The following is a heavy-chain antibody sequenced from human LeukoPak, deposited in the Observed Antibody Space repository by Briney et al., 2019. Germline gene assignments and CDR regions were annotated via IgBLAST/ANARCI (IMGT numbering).Heavy chain of an antibody. V-gene: IGHV4-39*02. CDR2: VCYGRSP. CDR3: ARSSGTGTFSY. CDR1: GGSIFSTNW. Sequence: SETLSLTCTVSGGSIFSTNWWTWVRQPPGKGLEWIGSVCYGRSPYFNPSLESRATISVDTSKNHFSLKMSSVTAADTAVYYCARSSGTGTFSYWGQGTLVTVSS. J-gene: IGHJ4*02. D-gene: IGHD6-25*01.